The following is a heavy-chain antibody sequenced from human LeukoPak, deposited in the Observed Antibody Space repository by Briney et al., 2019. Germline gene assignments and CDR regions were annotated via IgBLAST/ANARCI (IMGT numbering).Heavy chain of an antibody. CDR1: GYSFTGYP. V-gene: IGHV1-2*06. CDR2: IDPNSGGT. Sequence: ASVKVSCKAAGYSFTGYPISWVRQAPGQGLELMGRIDPNSGGTKYAQKFQGRVTLTRDTFINTADMELSGLTFHDTAVYYCARGSAMDVWGQGTTVTVSS. CDR3: ARGSAMDV. J-gene: IGHJ6*02.